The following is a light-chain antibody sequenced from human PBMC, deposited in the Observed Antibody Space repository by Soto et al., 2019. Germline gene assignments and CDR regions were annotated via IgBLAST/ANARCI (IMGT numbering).Light chain of an antibody. CDR2: GAI. CDR3: QQYGSSPET. Sequence: VMTQSPDTLSASPGERVSLSCRASQSVSGSYLAWYQHKPGQAPRLLIYGAISRATGIPDRFSGSGSGTDFTLTISRLEPEDFAVYFCQQYGSSPETFGQGTKVDI. V-gene: IGKV3-20*01. J-gene: IGKJ1*01. CDR1: QSVSGSY.